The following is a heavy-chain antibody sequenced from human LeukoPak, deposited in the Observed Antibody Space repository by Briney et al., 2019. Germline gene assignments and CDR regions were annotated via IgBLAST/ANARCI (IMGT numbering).Heavy chain of an antibody. J-gene: IGHJ4*02. V-gene: IGHV3-53*01. CDR2: IYNTGAT. D-gene: IGHD6-19*01. CDR1: GFTVSDNY. CDR3: AKAGTGYSSGWYAVLGDFDY. Sequence: GGSLRLSCAASGFTVSDNYMTWVRQAPGKGLEWVSSIYNTGATHYAESVKDRFTISRDNSKNTLFLQMNSLRAEDTAVYYCAKAGTGYSSGWYAVLGDFDYWGQGTLVTVSS.